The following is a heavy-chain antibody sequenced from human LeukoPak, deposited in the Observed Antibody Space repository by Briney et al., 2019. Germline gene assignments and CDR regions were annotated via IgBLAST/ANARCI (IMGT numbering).Heavy chain of an antibody. V-gene: IGHV3-7*03. J-gene: IGHJ4*02. D-gene: IGHD6-19*01. CDR3: ARDPSIAVAGEFDY. CDR1: GFTFSSYW. CDR2: IKQDGSEK. Sequence: GGSLRLSCAASGFTFSSYWMSWVRQAPGKGLEWVANIKQDGSEKYYVDSVKGRSTISRDNAKNSLYLQMNSLRAEDTAVYYCARDPSIAVAGEFDYWGQGTLVTVSS.